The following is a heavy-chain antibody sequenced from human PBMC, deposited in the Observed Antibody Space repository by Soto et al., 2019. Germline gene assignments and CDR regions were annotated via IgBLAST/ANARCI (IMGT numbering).Heavy chain of an antibody. Sequence: ASVKVSCKASGYTFTGYYMHWVRQAPGQGLEWMGWINPNSGGTNYAQKFQGWVTMTRDTSISTAYMELSRLRSDDTAVYYCARGRAYDSYAFDIWGQGTMVTVSS. CDR3: ARGRAYDSYAFDI. CDR2: INPNSGGT. CDR1: GYTFTGYY. V-gene: IGHV1-2*04. J-gene: IGHJ3*02. D-gene: IGHD3-16*01.